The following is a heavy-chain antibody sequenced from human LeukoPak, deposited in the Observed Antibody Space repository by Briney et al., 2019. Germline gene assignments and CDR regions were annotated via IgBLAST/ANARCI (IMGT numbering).Heavy chain of an antibody. Sequence: GGSLRLSCAASGFTFWNFPMHWVRQAPGKGLEWLALKSPDGTSQYYADSVRGRFTISRDNSKNTLSLQMNSLTVEDTAMYYCVSDTADWGQGTLVTVSS. V-gene: IGHV3-30*01. CDR2: KSPDGTSQ. J-gene: IGHJ4*02. CDR1: GFTFWNFP. CDR3: VSDTAD. D-gene: IGHD2-21*02.